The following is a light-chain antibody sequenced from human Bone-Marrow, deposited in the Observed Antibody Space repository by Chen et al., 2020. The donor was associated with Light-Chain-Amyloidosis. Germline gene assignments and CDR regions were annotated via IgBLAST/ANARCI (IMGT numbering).Light chain of an antibody. CDR3: QQYNLWYT. V-gene: IGKV3-15*01. J-gene: IGKJ2*01. CDR1: QNINSN. Sequence: DIVMTQSPATLSVSPGERATLSCRASQNINSNLAWYQQKPCQAPRLLIYGASTRDTGIPARFSGSGSGTEFTLTISSLQSEDFAVYYCQQYNLWYTFGQGTKLEIK. CDR2: GAS.